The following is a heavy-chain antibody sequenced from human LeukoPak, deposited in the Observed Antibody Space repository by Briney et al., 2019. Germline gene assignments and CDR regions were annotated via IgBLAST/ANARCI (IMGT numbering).Heavy chain of an antibody. D-gene: IGHD7-27*01. CDR2: ITSSSSYI. CDR3: ARCAGASSPAWLDP. J-gene: IGHJ5*02. Sequence: PGGSLRLSCAASGFTFSSYSMNWVRQAPGKGLEWVSSITSSSSYIYYADSVKGRFTISRDNAKNSLFLEMNGLRAEDTAVYYCARCAGASSPAWLDPWGQGTLVTVSS. CDR1: GFTFSSYS. V-gene: IGHV3-21*01.